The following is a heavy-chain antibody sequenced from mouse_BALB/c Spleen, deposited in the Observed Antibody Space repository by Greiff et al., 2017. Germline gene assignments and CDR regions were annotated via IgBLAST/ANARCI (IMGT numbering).Heavy chain of an antibody. Sequence: VHLVESGAELVRPGTSVKISCKASGYTFTNYWLGWVKQRPGHGLEWIGDIYPGGGYTNYNEKFKGKATLTADTSSSTAYMQLSSLTSEDSAVYFCARTYRYDDWYFDVWGAGTTVTVSS. J-gene: IGHJ1*01. CDR1: GYTFTNYW. V-gene: IGHV1-63*02. CDR3: ARTYRYDDWYFDV. D-gene: IGHD2-14*01. CDR2: IYPGGGYT.